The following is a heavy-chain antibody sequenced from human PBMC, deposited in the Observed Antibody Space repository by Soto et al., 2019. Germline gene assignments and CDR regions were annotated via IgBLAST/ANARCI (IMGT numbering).Heavy chain of an antibody. CDR1: GFTCRSCA. J-gene: IGHJ6*02. CDR2: SLDSGGRA. CDR3: AKGRSYYYYYGVDV. Sequence: GESLRLSCADFGFTCRSCARGWVCPPPGKGLEWVSDSLDSGGRAYYAYSVKGRFTISRDNSKSTLYLQMNSLRAEDTALYYCAKGRSYYYYYGVDVWGQGTTVTVSS. V-gene: IGHV3-23*01.